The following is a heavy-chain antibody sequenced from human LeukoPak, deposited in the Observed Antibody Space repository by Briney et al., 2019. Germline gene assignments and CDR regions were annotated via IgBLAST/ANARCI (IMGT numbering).Heavy chain of an antibody. D-gene: IGHD6-19*01. V-gene: IGHV3-21*01. CDR2: ISSSSSYI. Sequence: PGGSLSLSCAASGFTFSSYSMNWVRQAPGKGLEWVSSISSSSSYIYYADSVKGRFTISRDNAKNSLYLQMNSLRAEDTAVYYCATEIAVAGFDYWGQGTLVTVSS. CDR3: ATEIAVAGFDY. J-gene: IGHJ4*02. CDR1: GFTFSSYS.